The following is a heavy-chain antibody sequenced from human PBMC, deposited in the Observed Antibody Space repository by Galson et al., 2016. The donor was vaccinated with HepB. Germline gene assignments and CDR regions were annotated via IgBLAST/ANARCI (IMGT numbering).Heavy chain of an antibody. CDR3: ARRSNFYDADDY. Sequence: LTCTVSGGSITSGGYYWSWIRQHPGNGPEWIGDIHHSGSTYYNPSLKSRMTISVDTSKNQFSLKVTSVTAADTAVYYCARRSNFYDADDYWGQGTLVTVSS. CDR1: GGSITSGGYY. CDR2: IHHSGST. D-gene: IGHD2/OR15-2a*01. V-gene: IGHV4-31*03. J-gene: IGHJ4*02.